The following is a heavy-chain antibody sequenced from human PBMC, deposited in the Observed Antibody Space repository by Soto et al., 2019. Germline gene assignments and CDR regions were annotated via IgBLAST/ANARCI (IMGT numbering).Heavy chain of an antibody. V-gene: IGHV4-59*01. CDR2: IYYSGST. CDR1: GGSISSYY. CDR3: ASLTIFGVAGGGNYFDY. Sequence: SETLSLTCTVSGGSISSYYWSWIRQPPGKGLEWIGYIYYSGSTNYNPSLKSRVTISVDTSKNQFSLKLSSVTAADTAVYYFASLTIFGVAGGGNYFDYWGQGTLVTVSS. D-gene: IGHD3-3*01. J-gene: IGHJ4*02.